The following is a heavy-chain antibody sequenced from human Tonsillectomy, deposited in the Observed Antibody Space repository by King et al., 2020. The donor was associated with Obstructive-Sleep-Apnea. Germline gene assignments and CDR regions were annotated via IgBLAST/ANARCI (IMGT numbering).Heavy chain of an antibody. J-gene: IGHJ4*02. CDR2: FVPFVDMA. CDR1: GGTSTAYT. V-gene: IGHV1-69*02. CDR3: ASPLGFPGYVYRHDY. Sequence: QLVQSGAEMKKPGSSVKVACKASGGTSTAYTINWVRLAPGQGLEWMGRFVPFVDMAFYAQKFQGRLTIPADKSTNTVYMDLSSLTSEDTAVYYCASPLGFPGYVYRHDYWGKGTLVTVSS. D-gene: IGHD5-12*01.